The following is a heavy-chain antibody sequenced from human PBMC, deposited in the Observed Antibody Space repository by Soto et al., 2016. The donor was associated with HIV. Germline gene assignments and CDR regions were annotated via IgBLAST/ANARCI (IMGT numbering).Heavy chain of an antibody. Sequence: QVQLQQWGAGLLRPSETLSLTCAVYGESLTNHYWTWIRQPPGETLEWVGEISHSGKTKYNPSLKSRVTISIDTSKKQFSXMLKSVTAADTAIYFCARGRRHXDNISCTGGRATSGGQGTLVTVSS. CDR2: ISHSGKT. J-gene: IGHJ4*02. V-gene: IGHV4-34*02. CDR3: ARGRRHXDNISCTGGRATS. D-gene: IGHD2-8*02. CDR1: GESLTNHY.